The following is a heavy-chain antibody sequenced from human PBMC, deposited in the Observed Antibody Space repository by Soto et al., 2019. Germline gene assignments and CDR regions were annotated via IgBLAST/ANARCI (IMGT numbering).Heavy chain of an antibody. D-gene: IGHD2-15*01. CDR3: AKSSRYCSGGGCFYYCAY. Sequence: EVQLLESGGGLVQPGGSPRLSCAASGFSIGSSAWSWVRQAPGKGLDWVSTIGGNGVTTFYADSAKGRFTISRDISRNTVFLQMSSLRAEDTALYYCAKSSRYCSGGGCFYYCAYWGQGTLVTVSS. CDR2: IGGNGVTT. V-gene: IGHV3-23*01. J-gene: IGHJ4*02. CDR1: GFSIGSSA.